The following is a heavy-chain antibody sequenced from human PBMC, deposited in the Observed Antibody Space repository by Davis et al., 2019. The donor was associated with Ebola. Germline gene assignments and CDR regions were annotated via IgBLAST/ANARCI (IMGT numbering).Heavy chain of an antibody. Sequence: SETLSLTCAVYGGSFSGYYWSWIRQPPGKGLEWIGEINHSGSTYYNPSLKSRVTISVGTSKNQFSLKLSSVTAADTAVYYCASLTVTIDYWGQGTLVTVSS. V-gene: IGHV4-34*01. CDR3: ASLTVTIDY. J-gene: IGHJ4*02. CDR1: GGSFSGYY. CDR2: INHSGST. D-gene: IGHD4-17*01.